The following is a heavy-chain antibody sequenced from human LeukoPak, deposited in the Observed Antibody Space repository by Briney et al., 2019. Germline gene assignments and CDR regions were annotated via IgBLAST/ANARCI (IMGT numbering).Heavy chain of an antibody. CDR1: GFTFSNFS. CDR2: ISGSGGNT. D-gene: IGHD3-22*01. Sequence: PGGSLRLSCAASGFTFSNFSMSWVRRAPGKGLEWVSTISGSGGNTYYADSVKGRFTISRDNSKNTLYLQMNSLRAEDTAVYYCAKVYYYDSSGSGNDAFDIWGQGTMVTVSS. J-gene: IGHJ3*02. V-gene: IGHV3-23*01. CDR3: AKVYYYDSSGSGNDAFDI.